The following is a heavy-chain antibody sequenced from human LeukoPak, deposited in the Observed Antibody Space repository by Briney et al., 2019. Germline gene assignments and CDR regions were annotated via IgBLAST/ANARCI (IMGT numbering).Heavy chain of an antibody. Sequence: GGSLRLSCAASGFNFAIYSMSWVRQAPGKGLEWVASMGGSGSHIYYADSVKALFNISRDNAQNSLYLQLNSLGAEDTAVYFCARTGGYCTTNSRGMGNRCEPWGQGALVAVSS. CDR3: ARTGGYCTTNSRGMGNRCEP. J-gene: IGHJ5*02. V-gene: IGHV3-21*01. CDR2: MGGSGSHI. D-gene: IGHD2-8*01. CDR1: GFNFAIYS.